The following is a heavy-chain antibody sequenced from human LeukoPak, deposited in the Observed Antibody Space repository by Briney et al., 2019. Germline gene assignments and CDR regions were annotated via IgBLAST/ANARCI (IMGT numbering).Heavy chain of an antibody. CDR1: GGTFSSYA. D-gene: IGHD3-10*01. CDR2: IIPIFGTA. V-gene: IGHV1-69*05. Sequence: SVKVSCKASGGTFSSYAISWVRQAPGQGLEWMGRIIPIFGTANYAQKFQGRVTITTDESTSTAYMELSSLRSEDTAVYYCARDPPDYYGSGYEGGNWFDPWGQGTLVTVSS. J-gene: IGHJ5*02. CDR3: ARDPPDYYGSGYEGGNWFDP.